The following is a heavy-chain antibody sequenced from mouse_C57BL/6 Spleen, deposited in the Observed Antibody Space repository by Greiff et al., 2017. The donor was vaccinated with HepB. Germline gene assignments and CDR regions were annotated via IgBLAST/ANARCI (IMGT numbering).Heavy chain of an antibody. V-gene: IGHV1-15*01. Sequence: QVQLQQSGAELVRPGASVTLSCKASGYTFTDYEMHWVKQTPVHGLEWIGAIDPETGGTAYNQKFKGKAILTADKSSSTAYMELRSLTSEDSAVYYCTRPGGITTVVATDYAMDYWGQGTSVTVSS. CDR3: TRPGGITTVVATDYAMDY. J-gene: IGHJ4*01. CDR2: IDPETGGT. CDR1: GYTFTDYE. D-gene: IGHD1-1*01.